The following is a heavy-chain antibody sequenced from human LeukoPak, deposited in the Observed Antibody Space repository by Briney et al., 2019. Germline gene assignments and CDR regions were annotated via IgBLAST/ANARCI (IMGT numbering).Heavy chain of an antibody. J-gene: IGHJ5*02. V-gene: IGHV1-8*01. CDR1: GYTFTSYD. CDR3: ARGAERYCSSTSCYWGPNWFDP. CDR2: MNPNSGNT. Sequence: GASVKVSCKASGYTFTSYDINWVRQAPGQGLEWMGWMNPNSGNTGYAQKFQGRVTMTRNTSISTAYMELSSLRSEDTAVYYCARGAERYCSSTSCYWGPNWFDPWGQGTLVTVSS. D-gene: IGHD2-2*01.